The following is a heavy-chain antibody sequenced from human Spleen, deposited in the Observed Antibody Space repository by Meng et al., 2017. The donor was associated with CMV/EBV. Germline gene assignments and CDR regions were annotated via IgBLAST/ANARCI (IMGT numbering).Heavy chain of an antibody. CDR3: ARGPTARRKAWFDP. CDR2: INHSGST. J-gene: IGHJ5*02. CDR1: GGSFSGYY. D-gene: IGHD6-25*01. Sequence: GQLQQWGAGLLKPSETLSLTCAVYGGSFSGYYWSWIRQPPGKGLEWIGEINHSGSTNYNPSLKSRVTISVDTSKNQFSLKLSSVTAADTAVYYCARGPTARRKAWFDPWGQGTLVTVSS. V-gene: IGHV4-34*01.